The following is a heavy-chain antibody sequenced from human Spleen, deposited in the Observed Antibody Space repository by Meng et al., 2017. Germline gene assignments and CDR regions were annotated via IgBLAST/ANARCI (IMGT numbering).Heavy chain of an antibody. CDR3: AKAESPVGPPYYYYGMDV. CDR2: ISWNSGSI. D-gene: IGHD1-26*01. J-gene: IGHJ6*02. CDR1: GFTFDDYA. V-gene: IGHV3-9*01. Sequence: GGSLRLSCAASGFTFDDYAMHWVRQAPGKGLEGVSGISWNSGSIGYADSVKGRFTISRDNAKNSLYLQMNSLRAEDTALYYCAKAESPVGPPYYYYGMDVWGQGTTVTVSS.